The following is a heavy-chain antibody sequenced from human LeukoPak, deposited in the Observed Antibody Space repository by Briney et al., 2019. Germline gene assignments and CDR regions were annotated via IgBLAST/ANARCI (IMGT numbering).Heavy chain of an antibody. CDR3: ASGNKEGAFDI. CDR1: GGSISSHY. CDR2: IYYSGST. J-gene: IGHJ3*02. Sequence: SETLSLTCTVSGGSISSHYWSWIRQPPGKGLEWIGYIYYSGSTNYNPSLKSRVTMSVDTSKNQFSLKLSSVTAADTAVYYCASGNKEGAFDIWGQGTMVTVSS. V-gene: IGHV4-59*11.